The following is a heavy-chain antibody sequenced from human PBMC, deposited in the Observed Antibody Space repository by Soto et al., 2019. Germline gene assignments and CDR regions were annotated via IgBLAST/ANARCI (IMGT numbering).Heavy chain of an antibody. CDR1: GFTFSTFA. J-gene: IGHJ4*02. D-gene: IGHD5-12*01. CDR3: AKNSATTIRVGYDY. V-gene: IGHV3-23*01. CDR2: ITGNSGST. Sequence: EVQLLESGGGLVQPGGSLTLSCAASGFTFSTFAVSWVRQAPGKGLEWVSAITGNSGSTYYADSVKGRFTTSRDNSKNTLYLQMNSLRAEDTAVYFCAKNSATTIRVGYDYWGQGTLISVSS.